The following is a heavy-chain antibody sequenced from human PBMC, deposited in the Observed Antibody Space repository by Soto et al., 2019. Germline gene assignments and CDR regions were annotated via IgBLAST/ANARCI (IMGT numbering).Heavy chain of an antibody. CDR3: ARADYGDYVSAFDI. D-gene: IGHD4-17*01. Sequence: EVQLVESGGGLVQPGGSLRLSCAASGFTFSSYDMHWVRQATGKGLEWVSAIGTAGDTYYPGSVKGRFTISRENGKNSLYLQMNSLRAGDTAVYYCARADYGDYVSAFDIWGQGTKVTVSS. CDR2: IGTAGDT. V-gene: IGHV3-13*01. CDR1: GFTFSSYD. J-gene: IGHJ3*02.